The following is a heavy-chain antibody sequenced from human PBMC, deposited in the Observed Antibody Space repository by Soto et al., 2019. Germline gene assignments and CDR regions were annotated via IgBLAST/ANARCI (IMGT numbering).Heavy chain of an antibody. CDR3: AKGRRGYSSSWYYFDY. D-gene: IGHD6-13*01. Sequence: GGSLRLSCAASGFTFSSYGMHWVRQAPGKGLEWVAVISYDGSNKYYADSVKGRFTISRDNSKNTLYLQMNSLRAEDTAVYYCAKGRRGYSSSWYYFDYWGQGTLVTVSS. V-gene: IGHV3-30*18. CDR2: ISYDGSNK. CDR1: GFTFSSYG. J-gene: IGHJ4*02.